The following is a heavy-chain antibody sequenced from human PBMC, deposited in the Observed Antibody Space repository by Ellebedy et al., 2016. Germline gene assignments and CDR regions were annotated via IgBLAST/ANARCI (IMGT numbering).Heavy chain of an antibody. CDR1: GGSINSGDYY. J-gene: IGHJ4*02. CDR3: ARVPATWQYYIDY. CDR2: MHSTGST. D-gene: IGHD2-15*01. Sequence: SETLSLTCTVSGGSINSGDYYWSWLRTPPGKGLEWVGYMHSTGSTFYNSSLKSRVTISADTSKNQFSLRLGSVTAADTAVYYCARVPATWQYYIDYWGQGNLVTVSS. V-gene: IGHV4-30-4*01.